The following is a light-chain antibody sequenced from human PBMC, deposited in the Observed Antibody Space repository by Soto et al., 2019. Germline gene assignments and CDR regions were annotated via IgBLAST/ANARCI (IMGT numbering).Light chain of an antibody. CDR2: KAS. Sequence: DIQMTQSPSTLSASVGDRVTITCRTSQSISSWLAWYQQKPGKAPKLLIYKASSLESGVPSRYSGSGSGTEFTLTISSLQPDDFATYYFQQYNSYLYTVGQGIKLEIK. CDR1: QSISSW. J-gene: IGKJ2*01. V-gene: IGKV1-5*03. CDR3: QQYNSYLYT.